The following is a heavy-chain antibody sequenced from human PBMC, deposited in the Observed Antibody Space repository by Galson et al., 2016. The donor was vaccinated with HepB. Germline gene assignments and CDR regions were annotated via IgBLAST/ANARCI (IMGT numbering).Heavy chain of an antibody. J-gene: IGHJ4*02. CDR3: ARDIGYSTSWYGGAWQYYFDY. D-gene: IGHD6-13*01. CDR2: ISGYNGNT. CDR1: GYTFTSYG. V-gene: IGHV1-18*01. Sequence: SVKVSCKASGYTFTSYGITWVRQAPGQGLEWMGWISGYNGNTNYAQRLQGRVTMTTDTSTSTAYMDLRSLRSDDTAVYYCARDIGYSTSWYGGAWQYYFDYWGQGTLFTVSS.